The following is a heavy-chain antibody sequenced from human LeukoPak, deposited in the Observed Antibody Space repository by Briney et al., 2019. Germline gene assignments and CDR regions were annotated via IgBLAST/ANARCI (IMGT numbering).Heavy chain of an antibody. Sequence: SETLSLTCAVSGYSISSGYYWGWTRQPPGKGLEWIGSIYHSGSTYYNPSLKSRVTISVDTSKNQFSLKLSSVTAADTAVYYCAREWSGYDSSGYYIWGQGTLVTVS. CDR3: AREWSGYDSSGYYI. CDR2: IYHSGST. V-gene: IGHV4-38-2*02. CDR1: GYSISSGYY. J-gene: IGHJ4*02. D-gene: IGHD3-22*01.